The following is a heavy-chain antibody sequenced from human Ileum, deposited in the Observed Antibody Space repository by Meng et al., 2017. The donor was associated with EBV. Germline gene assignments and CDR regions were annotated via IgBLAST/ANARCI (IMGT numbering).Heavy chain of an antibody. D-gene: IGHD2-21*02. Sequence: QVSLQESCPGLVKPSETLSLPCSVSNGSVSSYGYYWTWIRQPPGKGLEWIGYMSYTGSTNYKSTLKSRVTISVDKSKNQFSLKLSSVTAADTAVYYCARERGGGDRGIQWGQGTLVTVSS. V-gene: IGHV4-61*08. CDR3: ARERGGGDRGIQ. CDR1: NGSVSSYGYY. J-gene: IGHJ4*02. CDR2: MSYTGST.